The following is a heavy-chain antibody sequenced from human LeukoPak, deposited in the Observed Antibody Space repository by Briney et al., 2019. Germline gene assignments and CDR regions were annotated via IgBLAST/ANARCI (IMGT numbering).Heavy chain of an antibody. CDR3: AKDTAQGYTFGTIEQDY. J-gene: IGHJ4*02. Sequence: GGSLRLSCAASGFTVSSNYMSWVRQAPGKGLEWVSVVSESGDSTHYAESVKGRFTISRDNSKNTLYLEMNRLRADDTAVYYCAKDTAQGYTFGTIEQDYWGQGTLVTVAS. CDR2: VSESGDST. CDR1: GFTVSSNY. D-gene: IGHD5-12*01. V-gene: IGHV3-23*01.